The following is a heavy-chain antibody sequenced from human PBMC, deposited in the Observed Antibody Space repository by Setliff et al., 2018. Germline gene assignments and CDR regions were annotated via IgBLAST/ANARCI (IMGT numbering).Heavy chain of an antibody. V-gene: IGHV3-48*01. CDR2: ISSSSRTI. Sequence: GGSLRLSCAASGFIFSAYSMNWVRQAPGKGLEWVSYISSSSRTIKHADSVKGRFTISRDNAKNSLSLQMNSLRGEDTAVYYCAKRGPYCSGGTCHYYFDYWGQGALVTVSS. J-gene: IGHJ4*02. CDR1: GFIFSAYS. D-gene: IGHD2-15*01. CDR3: AKRGPYCSGGTCHYYFDY.